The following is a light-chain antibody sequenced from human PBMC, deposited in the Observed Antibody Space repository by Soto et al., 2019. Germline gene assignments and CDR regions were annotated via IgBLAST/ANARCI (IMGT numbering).Light chain of an antibody. CDR3: QQRSNWPPLT. Sequence: EIVLTQSPATLSLSPGERATLSCRASQRVSSYLAWYQQKPGQAPRLLIYDASNRATGIPARFSSSGSGTDFTHTISSLEPEDFAVYYCQQRSNWPPLTFGGGTKVPIK. CDR2: DAS. V-gene: IGKV3-11*01. CDR1: QRVSSY. J-gene: IGKJ4*01.